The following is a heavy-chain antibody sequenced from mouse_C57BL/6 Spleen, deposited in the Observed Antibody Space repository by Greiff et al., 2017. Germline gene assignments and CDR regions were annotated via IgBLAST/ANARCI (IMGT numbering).Heavy chain of an antibody. CDR1: GYTFTSYW. V-gene: IGHV1-55*01. Sequence: QVQLQQSGAELVKPGASVKMSCKASGYTFTSYWITWVKQRPGQGLEWIGDIYPGSGSTNYNGKFKSKATLTVDTSSSTAYMQLSSLTSEDSAVYYCARSGYDYDGRFAYWGQGTLVTVSA. J-gene: IGHJ3*01. D-gene: IGHD2-4*01. CDR2: IYPGSGST. CDR3: ARSGYDYDGRFAY.